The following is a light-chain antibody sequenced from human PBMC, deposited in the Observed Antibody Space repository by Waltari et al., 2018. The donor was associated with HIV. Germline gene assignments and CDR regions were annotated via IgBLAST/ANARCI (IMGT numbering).Light chain of an antibody. J-gene: IGKJ3*01. Sequence: DIQMTQSPSSLSASVGDRITISCRASQSISSFLNWYRQKPGKAPKLLIYAASSLQSGVPSRFSGGGSGTGLTLTISSLQPEDFATYYCQQTYSIPFTFGPGTRVDIK. CDR1: QSISSF. CDR3: QQTYSIPFT. V-gene: IGKV1-39*01. CDR2: AAS.